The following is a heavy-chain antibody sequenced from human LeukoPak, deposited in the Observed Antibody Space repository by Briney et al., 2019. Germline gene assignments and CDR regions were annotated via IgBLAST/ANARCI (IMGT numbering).Heavy chain of an antibody. CDR2: ISSGSSAI. Sequence: GGSLRLSCEASGFTFTTYSMTWVRQAPGKGLEWVSIISSGSSAIFSADALKGRFTISRDNAKNSLYLQLNSLRAEDTAVYYCAELGITMIGGVWGKGTTVTISS. D-gene: IGHD3-10*02. CDR3: AELGITMIGGV. CDR1: GFTFTTYS. J-gene: IGHJ6*04. V-gene: IGHV3-21*01.